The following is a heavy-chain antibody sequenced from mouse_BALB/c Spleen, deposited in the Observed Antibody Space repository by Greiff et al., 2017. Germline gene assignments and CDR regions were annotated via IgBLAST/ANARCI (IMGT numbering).Heavy chain of an antibody. CDR1: GYTFSSYW. D-gene: IGHD1-1*02. Sequence: VQLQQSGAELMKPGASVKISCKATGYTFSSYWIEWVKQRPGHGLEWIGEILPGSGSTNYNEKFKGKATFTADTSSNTAYMQLSSLTSEDSAVYYCARWLVYYAMDYWGQGTSVTVSS. J-gene: IGHJ4*01. CDR3: ARWLVYYAMDY. CDR2: ILPGSGST. V-gene: IGHV1-9*01.